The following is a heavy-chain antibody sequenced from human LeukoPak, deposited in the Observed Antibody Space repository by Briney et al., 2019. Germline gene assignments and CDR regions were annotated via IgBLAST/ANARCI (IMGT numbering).Heavy chain of an antibody. Sequence: PSETLSLTCTVSGGSIRNYYWSWIRQPPGKGLEWIGNIYYSGTTNYNPSLKSRVTISVDTSKNQFSLKLRSVTAADTAVYYCARTTVTTISVWFDPWGQGTLVTVSS. J-gene: IGHJ5*02. V-gene: IGHV4-59*01. CDR1: GGSIRNYY. D-gene: IGHD4-17*01. CDR2: IYYSGTT. CDR3: ARTTVTTISVWFDP.